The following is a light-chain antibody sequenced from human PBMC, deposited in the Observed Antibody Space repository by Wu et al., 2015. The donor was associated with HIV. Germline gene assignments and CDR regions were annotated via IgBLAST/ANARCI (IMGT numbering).Light chain of an antibody. V-gene: IGKV3-20*01. CDR1: QGFNSVY. CDR2: GTS. J-gene: IGKJ5*01. Sequence: IVLTQSPDTLSLSPGERATLSCRASQGFNSVYVAWYQQKPGLAPRLLISGTSRRAPGIPDRFSAGGSGTDFTLDIARLEPEDFGVYYCQQYAGAPLITFGQGTRLEIK. CDR3: QQYAGAPLIT.